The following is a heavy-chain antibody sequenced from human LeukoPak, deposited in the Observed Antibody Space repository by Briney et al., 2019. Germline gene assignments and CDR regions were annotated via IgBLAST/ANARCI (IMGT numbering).Heavy chain of an antibody. J-gene: IGHJ4*02. CDR2: ISWRSGYI. CDR1: GFTFDDYA. D-gene: IGHD4-23*01. Sequence: GGSLRLSCAASGFTFDDYAMHWVRQAPGKGLEWVSGISWRSGYIGYADSVKGRFTISRDNAKNSLYLQMNSLSPEDTALYYCAKEMTETHYGGYMGDWGQGTLVTVSS. CDR3: AKEMTETHYGGYMGD. V-gene: IGHV3-9*01.